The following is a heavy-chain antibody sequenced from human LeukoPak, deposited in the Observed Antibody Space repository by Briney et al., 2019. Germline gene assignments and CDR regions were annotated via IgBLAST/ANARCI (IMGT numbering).Heavy chain of an antibody. CDR1: GEPISSYY. V-gene: IGHV4-59*01. J-gene: IGHJ5*02. D-gene: IGHD6-6*01. CDR3: AREFYSSSSEWFDP. Sequence: SETPSLTCAVSGEPISSYYWSWIRQPPGKGLEWIGYIYYSGSTNYNPSLKSRVTISVDTSKNQFSLKLSSVTAADTAVYYCAREFYSSSSEWFDPWGQGTLVTASS. CDR2: IYYSGST.